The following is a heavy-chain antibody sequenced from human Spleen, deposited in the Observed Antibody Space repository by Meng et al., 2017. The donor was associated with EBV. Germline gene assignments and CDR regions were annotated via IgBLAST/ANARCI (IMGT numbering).Heavy chain of an antibody. CDR2: VHYTGST. D-gene: IGHD6-19*01. J-gene: IGHJ5*02. Sequence: RLGPGPGPVKPPETLSLPCTVSGASISSCFDWGWIRQPPGRGLEWIGSVHYTGSTYYSPSLKSRVTVSVDTSKYQFSLRLTSVTAADTAVYYCARPFPSWQSPRLDPFGAWGQGTLVTVSS. CDR3: ARPFPSWQSPRLDPFGA. V-gene: IGHV4-39*01. CDR1: GASISSCFD.